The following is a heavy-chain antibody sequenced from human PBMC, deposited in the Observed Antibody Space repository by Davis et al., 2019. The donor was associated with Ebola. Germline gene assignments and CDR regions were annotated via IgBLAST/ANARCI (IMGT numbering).Heavy chain of an antibody. Sequence: GESLKISCQGSEYSFSDYWIGWVRQMPGKGLEWMGIIYAGDSDSRYSPSFEGQVIISVDRSIKTVYLQWKSLRAADTAKYYCARQESLYGWSDYWGQGTLVTVSS. CDR1: EYSFSDYW. CDR3: ARQESLYGWSDY. CDR2: IYAGDSDS. V-gene: IGHV5-51*01. D-gene: IGHD2-8*01. J-gene: IGHJ4*02.